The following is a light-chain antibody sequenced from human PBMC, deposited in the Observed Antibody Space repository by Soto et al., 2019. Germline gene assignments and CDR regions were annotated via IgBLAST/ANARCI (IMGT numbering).Light chain of an antibody. CDR3: QQRSSWFT. Sequence: TLSLSPGERATLSCRASHNVSSSYLAWYQQKPGQAPRLFIYGASRRATGIPDRISGSESGTDFTLTISRLEPEDFAVHYCQQRSSWFTFGGGTKVDIK. CDR1: HNVSSSY. V-gene: IGKV3D-20*02. CDR2: GAS. J-gene: IGKJ4*01.